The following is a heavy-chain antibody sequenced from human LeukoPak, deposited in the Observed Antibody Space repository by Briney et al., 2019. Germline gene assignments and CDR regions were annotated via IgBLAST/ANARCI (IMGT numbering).Heavy chain of an antibody. V-gene: IGHV1-3*03. J-gene: IGHJ3*02. D-gene: IGHD4-17*01. CDR1: GYTFTSYA. Sequence: ASVKVSCKASGYTFTSYAMHWVRQAPGQRLEWMGWINAGNGNTKYSQEFQGRVTITRDTSASTAYMELSSLRSEDMAVYYCARAGLDGDYPYAFDIWGQGTMVTVSS. CDR2: INAGNGNT. CDR3: ARAGLDGDYPYAFDI.